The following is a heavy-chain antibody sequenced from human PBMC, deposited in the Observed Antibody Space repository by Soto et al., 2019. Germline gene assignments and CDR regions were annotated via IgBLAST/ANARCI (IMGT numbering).Heavy chain of an antibody. J-gene: IGHJ5*02. V-gene: IGHV4-30-4*01. CDR3: ARDRLIGGWYWFDP. D-gene: IGHD6-19*01. CDR2: IYYSGST. Sequence: QVQLQESGPGLVKPSQTLSLTCTVSGGSISSGDYYWSWIRQSPGQGLVWIGYIYYSGSTYYNPSLKSRVTISVDTSKNQFSLKLSSVTAADTAVYYCARDRLIGGWYWFDPWGQGTLVTVSS. CDR1: GGSISSGDYY.